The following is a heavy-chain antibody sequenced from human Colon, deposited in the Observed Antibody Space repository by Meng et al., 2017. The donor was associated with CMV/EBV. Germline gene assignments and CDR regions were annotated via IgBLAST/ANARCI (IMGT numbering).Heavy chain of an antibody. CDR1: SDSVSSSIHY. CDR3: AKELRGIEYFPNGAPGLDY. V-gene: IGHV4-39*06. J-gene: IGHJ4*02. CDR2: AYYNGAR. Sequence: SETLSLTCTVSSDSVSSSIHYWAWIRQPPGGGLEWIATAYYNGARQYNPYLKSRVTVSVDTSKSQFALRMNSVTAADTAVYYCAKELRGIEYFPNGAPGLDYWGQGARVTVS. D-gene: IGHD2/OR15-2a*01.